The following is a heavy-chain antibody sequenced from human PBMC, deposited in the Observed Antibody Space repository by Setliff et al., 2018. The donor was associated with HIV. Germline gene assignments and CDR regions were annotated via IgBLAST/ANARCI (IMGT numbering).Heavy chain of an antibody. J-gene: IGHJ6*04. D-gene: IGHD3-10*01. CDR1: GHTFSNYD. Sequence: ASVKVSCKASGHTFSNYDVIWVRRATGQGLEWMGWMNPNSGDTSYAQKFQGRVIMTRDTSISTAYMELSSLTSADTAVYYCASGKGVRGVIITGGLDVWGKGTTVTVSS. V-gene: IGHV1-8*01. CDR2: MNPNSGDT. CDR3: ASGKGVRGVIITGGLDV.